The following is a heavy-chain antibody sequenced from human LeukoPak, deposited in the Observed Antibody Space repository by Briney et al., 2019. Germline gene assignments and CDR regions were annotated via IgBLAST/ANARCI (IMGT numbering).Heavy chain of an antibody. CDR2: IRSKAYGGTT. Sequence: GGSLRLSCTASGFTFGDYAMSWVRQAPGKGLEWVGFIRSKAYGGTTEYAATVKGRFTISRDDSKSIAYLQMNGLKTEDTAVYYCTRVAVAGGDLYYFDYWGQGTLVTVSS. D-gene: IGHD6-19*01. CDR3: TRVAVAGGDLYYFDY. CDR1: GFTFGDYA. V-gene: IGHV3-49*04. J-gene: IGHJ4*02.